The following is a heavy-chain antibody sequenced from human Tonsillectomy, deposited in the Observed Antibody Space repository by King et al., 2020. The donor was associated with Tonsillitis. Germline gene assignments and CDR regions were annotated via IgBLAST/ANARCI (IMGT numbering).Heavy chain of an antibody. V-gene: IGHV3-23*04. Sequence: QLVQSRGGLVQPGGSLRVSCAASGFTFSSYAMSWVRQAPGKGLEWVSLISGGGGSTYYADSVKGRFTISRDNSKNTLYLQMNSLRVEDTAVYYCAKDPTYYKTTYYFDYWGQGTLVTVSS. CDR1: GFTFSSYA. D-gene: IGHD3-10*01. CDR2: ISGGGGST. J-gene: IGHJ4*02. CDR3: AKDPTYYKTTYYFDY.